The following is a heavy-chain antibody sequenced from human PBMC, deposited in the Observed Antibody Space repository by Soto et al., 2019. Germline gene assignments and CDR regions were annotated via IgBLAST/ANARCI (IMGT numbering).Heavy chain of an antibody. D-gene: IGHD6-6*01. Sequence: QVQRVQSGAEVNKPGSSVKVSCKASGGTFISYAISWVRQAPGQGLEWMGGIIPIFGTANYAQKFQGRVTITADESTSKAYMERSILSSEDTAVYYCSRIASRGRGQYYYYYGMDVWGQGTTVTVSS. CDR3: SRIASRGRGQYYYYYGMDV. CDR1: GGTFISYA. V-gene: IGHV1-69*01. CDR2: IIPIFGTA. J-gene: IGHJ6*02.